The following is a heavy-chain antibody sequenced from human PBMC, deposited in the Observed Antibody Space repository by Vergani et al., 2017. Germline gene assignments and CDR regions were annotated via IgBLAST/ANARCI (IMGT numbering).Heavy chain of an antibody. CDR1: GGSISSSSYY. Sequence: QLQLQESGPGLVKPSETLSLTCTVSGGSISSSSYYWGWIRQPPGKGLEWIGSIYYSGSTYYNPSLKSRVTISVDTSKNQFSLKLSSVTAADTAVYYCARHFYPPDYYYDSSGYYYLDYWGQGTLVTVSS. V-gene: IGHV4-39*01. CDR2: IYYSGST. D-gene: IGHD3-22*01. J-gene: IGHJ4*02. CDR3: ARHFYPPDYYYDSSGYYYLDY.